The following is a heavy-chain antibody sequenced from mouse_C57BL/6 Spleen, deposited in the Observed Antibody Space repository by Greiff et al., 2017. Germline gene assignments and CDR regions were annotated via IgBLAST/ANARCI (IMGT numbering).Heavy chain of an antibody. D-gene: IGHD2-3*01. CDR1: GYAFSSYW. V-gene: IGHV1-80*01. J-gene: IGHJ1*03. CDR2: IYPGDGDT. Sequence: VQLQQSGAELVKPGASVKISCKASGYAFSSYWMNWVKQRPGKGLEWIGQIYPGDGDTNYNAKFTGKAPLTADTSSSTAYMQLSSLTSEDSAVYFCARSIGGYWYFDVWGTGTTVTVSS. CDR3: ARSIGGYWYFDV.